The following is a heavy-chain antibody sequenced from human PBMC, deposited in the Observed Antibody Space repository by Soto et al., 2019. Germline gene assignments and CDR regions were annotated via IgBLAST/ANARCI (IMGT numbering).Heavy chain of an antibody. D-gene: IGHD3-22*01. CDR3: ARDRRAYYYDSSGYCAKDRLAGGFDY. CDR2: IIPIFGTA. CDR1: GCTFSSYA. J-gene: IGHJ4*02. Sequence: ASVKVSCKSSGCTFSSYAISWVRQAPGQGLEWMGGIIPIFGTANYAQKFQGRVTITADESTSTAYMELSSLRSEDTAVYYCARDRRAYYYDSSGYCAKDRLAGGFDYWGQGTLVTVSS. V-gene: IGHV1-69*13.